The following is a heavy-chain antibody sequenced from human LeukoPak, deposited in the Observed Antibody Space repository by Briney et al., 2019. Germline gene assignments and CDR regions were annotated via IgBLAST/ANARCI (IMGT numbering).Heavy chain of an antibody. CDR1: GGTFSSYA. Sequence: ASVKVSCKASGGTFSSYAISWVRQAPGQGLEWMGGIIPIFGTANYAQKFQGRVTMTRDTSTSTVYMELSSLRSEDTAVYYCARDLYGDYGMDVWGQGTTVTVSS. D-gene: IGHD4/OR15-4a*01. CDR2: IIPIFGTA. CDR3: ARDLYGDYGMDV. J-gene: IGHJ6*02. V-gene: IGHV1-69*05.